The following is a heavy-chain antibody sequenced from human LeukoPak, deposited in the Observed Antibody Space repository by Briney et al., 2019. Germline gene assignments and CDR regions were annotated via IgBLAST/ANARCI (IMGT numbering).Heavy chain of an antibody. J-gene: IGHJ4*02. CDR3: AIDEPNYAPYDFDY. CDR2: IKSKADGETT. CDR1: RFTFSNAW. D-gene: IGHD4/OR15-4a*01. V-gene: IGHV3-15*01. Sequence: PGGSLRLSCAASRFTFSNAWMNWVRQAPGKGLEWDGRIKSKADGETTDYAAPVKGRFTISRDDSNNMVYLQTNSLKIEDTAVYYCAIDEPNYAPYDFDYWGQGTLVTVSS.